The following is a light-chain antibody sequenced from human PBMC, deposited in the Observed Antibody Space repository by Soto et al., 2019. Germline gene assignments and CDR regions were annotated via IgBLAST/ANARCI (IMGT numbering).Light chain of an antibody. CDR3: QQYGSSIT. J-gene: IGKJ1*01. V-gene: IGKV3-20*01. Sequence: EIVLTRSPGTLSLSPGERATLSCRASQSVSNNYLAWYQQKPGQAPRLLIYGASNRATGIPDRFSGSGSGTDFTLTISRLEPEDFAVYYCQQYGSSITFGQGTKVDIK. CDR1: QSVSNNY. CDR2: GAS.